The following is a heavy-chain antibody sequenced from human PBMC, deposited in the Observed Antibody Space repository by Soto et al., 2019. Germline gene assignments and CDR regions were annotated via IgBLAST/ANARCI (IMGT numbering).Heavy chain of an antibody. CDR1: GFTFSNYW. J-gene: IGHJ4*02. CDR3: VRGTNGWYGIDY. CDR2: INIGGSAA. V-gene: IGHV3-74*01. Sequence: EVQLVESGGGLVQPGGSLRLSCAASGFTFSNYWMHWVRLPPGKGLLWVSRINIGGSAANYAGSVEGRFTVSRDDAKNTLYLQLNSLRDDDTAVYYCVRGTNGWYGIDYWGQGAPVTVSS. D-gene: IGHD6-19*01.